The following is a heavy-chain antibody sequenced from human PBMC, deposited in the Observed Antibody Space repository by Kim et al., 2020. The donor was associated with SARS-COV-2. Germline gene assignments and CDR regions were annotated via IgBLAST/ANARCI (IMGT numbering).Heavy chain of an antibody. D-gene: IGHD3-10*01. J-gene: IGHJ5*02. CDR2: IYYSGST. CDR3: ATDLWFGESSNWFDP. CDR1: GGSISSSSYY. Sequence: SETLSLTCTVSGGSISSSSYYWGWIRQPPGKGLEWIGSIYYSGSTYYNPSLKSRVTISVDTSKNQFSLKLSSVTAADTAVYYCATDLWFGESSNWFDPWGQGTLVTVSS. V-gene: IGHV4-39*01.